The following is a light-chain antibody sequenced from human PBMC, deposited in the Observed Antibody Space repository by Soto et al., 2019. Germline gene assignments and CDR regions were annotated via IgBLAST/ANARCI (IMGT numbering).Light chain of an antibody. CDR2: DAS. V-gene: IGKV3-15*01. CDR1: QSVSSS. Sequence: ERVMTQSPATLSVSPGERATLSCRASQSVSSSLAWYQQKPGQAPRLLIYDASTRATDVPARFSGSGSGTEFTLTVSSLQSEDFAVYHCQQYSNWPLTFGGGTKV. CDR3: QQYSNWPLT. J-gene: IGKJ4*01.